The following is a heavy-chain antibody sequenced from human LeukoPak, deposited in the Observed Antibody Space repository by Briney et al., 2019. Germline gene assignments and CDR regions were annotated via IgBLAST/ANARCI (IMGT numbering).Heavy chain of an antibody. V-gene: IGHV3-23*01. J-gene: IGHJ6*03. CDR3: AKAGGSEYYYYMDV. CDR2: ISGSGGRT. CDR1: GFTFSSYA. Sequence: GGSLRLSCAASGFTFSSYAMTWVRQAPGKGLEWVSGISGSGGRTYYADSVKGRFTISRDNSRNTLYLQMNSLRAEDTAVYYCAKAGGSEYYYYMDVWGKGTTVTVSS. D-gene: IGHD3-16*01.